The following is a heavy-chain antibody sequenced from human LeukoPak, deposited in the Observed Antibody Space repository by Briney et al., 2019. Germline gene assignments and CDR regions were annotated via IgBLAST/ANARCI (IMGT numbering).Heavy chain of an antibody. CDR2: ISNDGSKN. D-gene: IGHD6-6*01. J-gene: IGHJ4*02. CDR3: AKGLYSSASVIDY. Sequence: GGSLRLSCAASGFTFSSYGIHSVRQAPGKGLEWVASISNDGSKNFYADSVKGRFTISRDNSNNTLYLQVNSPRPEDTAVYFCAKGLYSSASVIDYWGQGTLVTVSS. V-gene: IGHV3-30*18. CDR1: GFTFSSYG.